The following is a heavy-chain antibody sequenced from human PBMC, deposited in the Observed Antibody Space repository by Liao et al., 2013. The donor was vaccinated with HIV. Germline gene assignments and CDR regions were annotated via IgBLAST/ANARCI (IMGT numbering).Heavy chain of an antibody. D-gene: IGHD3-22*01. Sequence: QVQLQESGPGLVKPSQTLSLTCTVSGGSISSGSYYWSWIRQPAGKGLEWIGRIYTSGSTNYNPSLKSRVTISVDTSKNQFSLKLSSVTAADTAVYYCARGRVTYYYDSSGYEDIWGQGDNGHRLF. CDR1: GGSISSGSYY. V-gene: IGHV4-61*02. CDR2: IYTSGST. CDR3: ARGRVTYYYDSSGYEDI. J-gene: IGHJ3*02.